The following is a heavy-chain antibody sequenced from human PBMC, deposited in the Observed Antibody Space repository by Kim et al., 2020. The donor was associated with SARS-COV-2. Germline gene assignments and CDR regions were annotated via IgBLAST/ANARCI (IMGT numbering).Heavy chain of an antibody. V-gene: IGHV4-31*03. CDR1: GGSISSGGYY. CDR3: ARDLLDYYDSSGSNWFDP. Sequence: SETLSLTCTVSGGSISSGGYYWSWIRQHPGKGLEWIGYIYYSGSTYYNPSLKSRVTISVDTSKNQFSLKLSSVTAADTAVYYCARDLLDYYDSSGSNWFDPWGQRTLVTVSS. CDR2: IYYSGST. J-gene: IGHJ5*02. D-gene: IGHD3-22*01.